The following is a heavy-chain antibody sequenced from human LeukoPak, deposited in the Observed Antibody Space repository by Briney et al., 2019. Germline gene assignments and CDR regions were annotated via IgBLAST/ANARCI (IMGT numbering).Heavy chain of an antibody. CDR2: VYYSGKT. D-gene: IGHD3-22*01. Sequence: SETLSLTCSVSGGSMSGHYWSRIRQPPGKGLEWIGYVYYSGKTQYNPSLQRRVTISVDTSKNLFSLKVTSATAADTAVYYCARLLDNDSSGDPDTFDMWGQGTVGTVSS. J-gene: IGHJ3*02. CDR3: ARLLDNDSSGDPDTFDM. V-gene: IGHV4-59*11. CDR1: GGSMSGHY.